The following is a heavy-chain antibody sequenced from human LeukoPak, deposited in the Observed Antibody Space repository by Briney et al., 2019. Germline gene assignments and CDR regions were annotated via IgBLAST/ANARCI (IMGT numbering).Heavy chain of an antibody. D-gene: IGHD3-22*01. CDR2: VSAYNGNT. J-gene: IGHJ4*02. CDR1: GYTFTSYA. CDR3: ARVDLYYDSSGYSQAANDY. Sequence: ASVKVSCKASGYTFTSYAISWVRQAPAQGLEWMGWVSAYNGNTNYAQNFQGRVTMTTDTSTSTAYMELRSLRSDDTAVYYCARVDLYYDSSGYSQAANDYWGQGTLVTVSS. V-gene: IGHV1-18*01.